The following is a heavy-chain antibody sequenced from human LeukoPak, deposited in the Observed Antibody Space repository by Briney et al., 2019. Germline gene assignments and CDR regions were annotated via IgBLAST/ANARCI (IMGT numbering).Heavy chain of an antibody. CDR1: GYSISSGFY. V-gene: IGHV4-38-2*02. CDR2: IFHSGST. J-gene: IGHJ6*03. D-gene: IGHD5-12*01. CDR3: ARASWLPQTRNYYYMDV. Sequence: SETLSLTCSVSGYSISSGFYWGWIRQPPGKGLEWIGSIFHSGSTNYNPSLKSRVTISEDTSKNQFSLKLSSVTAADTAMYYCARASWLPQTRNYYYMDVWGKGTTVTISS.